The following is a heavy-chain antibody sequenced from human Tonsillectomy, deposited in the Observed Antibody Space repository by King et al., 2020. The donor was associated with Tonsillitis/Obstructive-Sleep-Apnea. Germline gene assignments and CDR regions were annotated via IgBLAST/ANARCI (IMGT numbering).Heavy chain of an antibody. Sequence: VQLVESGGGLLQPGGSLRLSCAASGFTFSSYAMNWVRQAPGKGLEWVSVISGSVGSPYYADSVKGRFTISRDNSKNTLYLQMNSLRIEDTAVYYCAKDQEIVVVPAAGFDPWGQGTLVTVSS. CDR3: AKDQEIVVVPAAGFDP. CDR2: ISGSVGSP. V-gene: IGHV3-23*04. CDR1: GFTFSSYA. D-gene: IGHD2-2*01. J-gene: IGHJ5*02.